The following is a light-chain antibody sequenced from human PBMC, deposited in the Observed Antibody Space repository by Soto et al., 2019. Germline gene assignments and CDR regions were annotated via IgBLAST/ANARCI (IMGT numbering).Light chain of an antibody. V-gene: IGKV1-5*03. J-gene: IGKJ1*01. CDR1: QGISLW. CDR2: ETS. Sequence: DIHLTQSPSTLSASVGDRVTITCRASQGISLWVAWYQQKPGRAPNLLIYETSSLETGVPSRFSGSGSGTDFTLTISSLQPDDFATYYCQHYKDYSWTFGQGTKVEVK. CDR3: QHYKDYSWT.